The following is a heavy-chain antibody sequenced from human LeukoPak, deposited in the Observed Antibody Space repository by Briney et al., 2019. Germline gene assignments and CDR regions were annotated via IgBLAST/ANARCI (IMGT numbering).Heavy chain of an antibody. CDR1: GGSISSGDYY. CDR2: IYYSGST. Sequence: SQTLSLTCTVSGGSISSGDYYWSWIRQPPGKGLEWIGYIYYSGSTYYNPSLKSRATISVDTSKNQFSLKLSSVTAADTAVYYCARGDIVVVPAANGFDPWGQGTLVTVSS. J-gene: IGHJ5*02. V-gene: IGHV4-30-4*08. D-gene: IGHD2-2*01. CDR3: ARGDIVVVPAANGFDP.